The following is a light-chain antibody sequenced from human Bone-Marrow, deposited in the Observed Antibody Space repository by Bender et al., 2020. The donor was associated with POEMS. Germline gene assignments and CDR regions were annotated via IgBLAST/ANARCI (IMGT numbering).Light chain of an antibody. Sequence: QSALTQPASLSGSPGQSITISCTGTSSDVGTYDLVSWYQHHPGKAPNLMIYDVYKRPSGVSHRFSGSRSGNTASLTISDLQAEDEAHYYCSSHTTSASPYLFGTGTKVTVL. CDR3: SSHTTSASPYL. V-gene: IGLV2-14*02. CDR2: DVY. J-gene: IGLJ1*01. CDR1: SSDVGTYDL.